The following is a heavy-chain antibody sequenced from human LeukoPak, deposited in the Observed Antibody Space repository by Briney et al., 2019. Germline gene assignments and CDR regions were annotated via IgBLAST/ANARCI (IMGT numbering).Heavy chain of an antibody. CDR3: ARGDDSSGWYEAWFDH. V-gene: IGHV4-38-2*01. CDR2: PHHNGCT. J-gene: IGHJ5*02. Sequence: SLTLSLTCAVSGYSISSGYYWASRRQPPGKWLEWIGTPHHNGCTYYNPSLKSRVTISVDTSKNQFSLKLSSVTAADTAVYYCARGDDSSGWYEAWFDHWGQGTLVTVSS. CDR1: GYSISSGYY. D-gene: IGHD6-19*01.